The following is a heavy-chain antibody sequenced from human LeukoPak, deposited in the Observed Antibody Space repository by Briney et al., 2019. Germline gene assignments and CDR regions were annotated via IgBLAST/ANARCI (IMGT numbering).Heavy chain of an antibody. CDR2: VNPNSGNT. J-gene: IGHJ6*02. D-gene: IGHD2-15*01. CDR1: GYTFTSYD. Sequence: ASVKVSCKASGYTFTSYDINWVRQATGQGLEWVGWVNPNSGNTGYAQKFQGRVTMTRNTSISTAYMELSSLRSEDTAVYYCARGRDDIVVVVAATDYYYGMDVWGQGTTVTASS. CDR3: ARGRDDIVVVVAATDYYYGMDV. V-gene: IGHV1-8*01.